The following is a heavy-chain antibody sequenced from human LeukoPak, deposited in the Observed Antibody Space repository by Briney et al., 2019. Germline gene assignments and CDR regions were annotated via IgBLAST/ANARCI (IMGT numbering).Heavy chain of an antibody. D-gene: IGHD1-14*01. V-gene: IGHV4-34*01. Sequence: SETLSLTCAVYGGSFSGYYWSWIRQPPGKGLEWIGEINHSGSTNYNPSLNSRVTISVDTSKNQFSLKLSSVTAADTAVYYCARPLRRGPRNAFDIWGQGTMVTVSS. CDR3: ARPLRRGPRNAFDI. J-gene: IGHJ3*02. CDR2: INHSGST. CDR1: GGSFSGYY.